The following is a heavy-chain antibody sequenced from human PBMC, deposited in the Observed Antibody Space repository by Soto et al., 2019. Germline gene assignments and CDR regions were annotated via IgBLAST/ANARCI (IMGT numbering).Heavy chain of an antibody. D-gene: IGHD2-15*01. V-gene: IGHV1-18*04. CDR2: ISAYNGNT. Sequence: QVQLVQSGAEVKKPGASGKVSCKASGYTFTSYGISWVRQAPGQGLGWMGWISAYNGNTNYAQKVQGRVTMTTDTSTSTAYMELRSLRSDDTAVYYCARYFGGMDRSYDAFDIWGQGTMVTVSS. CDR3: ARYFGGMDRSYDAFDI. CDR1: GYTFTSYG. J-gene: IGHJ3*02.